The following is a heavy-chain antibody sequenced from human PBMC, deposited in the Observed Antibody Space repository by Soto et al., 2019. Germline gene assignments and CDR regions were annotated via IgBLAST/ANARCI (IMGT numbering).Heavy chain of an antibody. J-gene: IGHJ4*02. CDR3: ARERGEYDSGWYIDR. V-gene: IGHV3-21*06. D-gene: IGHD6-19*01. CDR1: GFIFSSHS. Sequence: XESLRLSFAASGFIFSSHSFNWVRQAPGQGLEWVAYISSRSSLILYADSVRGRFVISRDNALNSLYLQMNSPRDEDTAIYYCARERGEYDSGWYIDRWGQGTPVTVSS. CDR2: ISSRSSLI.